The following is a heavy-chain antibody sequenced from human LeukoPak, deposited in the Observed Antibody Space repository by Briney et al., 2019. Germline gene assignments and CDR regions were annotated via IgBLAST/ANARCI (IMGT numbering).Heavy chain of an antibody. CDR3: AKGGVRTWYYFDY. CDR2: MNPNSGNT. V-gene: IGHV1-8*02. CDR1: GYTFSSYD. J-gene: IGHJ4*02. Sequence: ASVKVSCKASGYTFSSYDINWVRQATGQGLEWMGWMNPNSGNTAYAQKFQGRVTMSRDTSISTAYMELSRLRSDDTAVYYCAKGGVRTWYYFDYWGQGTLVTVSS. D-gene: IGHD3-16*01.